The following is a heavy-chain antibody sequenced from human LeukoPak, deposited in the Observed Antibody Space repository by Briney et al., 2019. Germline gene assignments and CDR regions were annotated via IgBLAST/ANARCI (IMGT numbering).Heavy chain of an antibody. CDR2: IYSGGNT. Sequence: PGGSLRLSCAASEFTVSNNYMSWVRQAPGKGLEWVSIIYSGGNTYYADSVKGRFTISRDNSNNTLYLQMNSLRAEDTAVYYCAGRRYGGNYFDYLGHGTLVTVSS. CDR3: AGRRYGGNYFDY. D-gene: IGHD4-23*01. CDR1: EFTVSNNY. V-gene: IGHV3-66*01. J-gene: IGHJ4*01.